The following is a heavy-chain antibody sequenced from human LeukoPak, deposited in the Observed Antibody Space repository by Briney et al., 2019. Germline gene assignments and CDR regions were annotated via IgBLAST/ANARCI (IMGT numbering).Heavy chain of an antibody. CDR2: ISGSTGNT. Sequence: QPGGSLRLSCAASGSASGFTSNTYGMSWVRRAPGKGLEWVSGISGSTGNTYYADSVKGRFTISRDTSKNTLYLQMNSLRAEDTAIYYCATDKMHSSSWYGNWFDPWGQGTLVTVSS. J-gene: IGHJ5*02. V-gene: IGHV3-23*01. CDR1: GFTSNTYG. CDR3: ATDKMHSSSWYGNWFDP. D-gene: IGHD6-13*01.